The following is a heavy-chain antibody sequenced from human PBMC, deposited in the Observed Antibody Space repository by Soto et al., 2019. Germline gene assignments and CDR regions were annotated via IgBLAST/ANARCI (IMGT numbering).Heavy chain of an antibody. V-gene: IGHV1-46*01. Sequence: ASVKVSCKASGYTFTSYYMHWVRQAPGQGLEWMGIINPSGGSTSYAQKFQGRVTMTRDTSTSTVYMELSSLRSEDTAVYSCGRGGYIVVVPAASVALAYWGKGTLVTVSS. D-gene: IGHD2-2*01. J-gene: IGHJ4*02. CDR2: INPSGGST. CDR3: GRGGYIVVVPAASVALAY. CDR1: GYTFTSYY.